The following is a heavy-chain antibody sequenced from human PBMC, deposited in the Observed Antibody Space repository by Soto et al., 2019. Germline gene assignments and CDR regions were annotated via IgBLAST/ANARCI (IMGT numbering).Heavy chain of an antibody. CDR1: GFTFSSYA. J-gene: IGHJ4*02. Sequence: QVQLVESGGGVVQPGRSLRLSCAASGFTFSSYAMHWVRQAPGKGLEWVAVISYDGSNKYYADSVKGRFTISRDNSKNTLYLQMNSQRAEDTAVYYCARRVGAITYYFDYWGQGTLVTVSS. D-gene: IGHD1-26*01. CDR2: ISYDGSNK. CDR3: ARRVGAITYYFDY. V-gene: IGHV3-30-3*01.